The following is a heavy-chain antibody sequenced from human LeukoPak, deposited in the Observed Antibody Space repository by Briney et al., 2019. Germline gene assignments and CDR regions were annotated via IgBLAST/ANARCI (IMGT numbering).Heavy chain of an antibody. CDR3: ARDSNLGV. V-gene: IGHV4-61*02. D-gene: IGHD1-14*01. J-gene: IGHJ6*04. CDR1: GVSNSTSYY. Sequence: PSQTLSLTCIVSGVSNSTSYYWSWVRQPAGKGLEWIGRIHTSGATICNPSLKSRVTISLDTSKNQFSLNLSCVTAADTAVYYCARDSNLGVWGKGTTVTLSS. CDR2: IHTSGAT.